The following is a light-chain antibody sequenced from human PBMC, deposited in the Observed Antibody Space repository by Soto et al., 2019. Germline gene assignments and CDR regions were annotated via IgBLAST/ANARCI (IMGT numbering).Light chain of an antibody. J-gene: IGKJ3*01. CDR1: QSVSSS. CDR2: DAS. V-gene: IGKV3-11*01. CDR3: QQRSNWPPEVT. Sequence: EIVLTQSPDTLSLSPGERATLSCRASQSVSSSLAWYQQKPGQAPRLLIYDASNRATGIPARFSGSGSGTDFTLTISSLEPEDFADYYCQQRSNWPPEVTFGPGTKVDIK.